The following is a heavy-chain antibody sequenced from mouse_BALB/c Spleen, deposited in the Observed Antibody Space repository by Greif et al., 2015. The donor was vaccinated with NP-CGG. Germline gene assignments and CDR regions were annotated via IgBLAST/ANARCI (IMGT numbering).Heavy chain of an antibody. J-gene: IGHJ2*01. CDR1: GYSITSGYY. CDR2: ISYDGSN. CDR3: ANGNY. D-gene: IGHD2-1*01. V-gene: IGHV3-6*02. Sequence: DVKLQESGPGLVKPSQSLSLTYSVTGYSITSGYYWNWIRQFPGNKLEWMGYISYDGSNNYNPSPKNRISITRDTSKNQFFLKLNSVTTEDTATYYCANGNYWGQGTTLTVSS.